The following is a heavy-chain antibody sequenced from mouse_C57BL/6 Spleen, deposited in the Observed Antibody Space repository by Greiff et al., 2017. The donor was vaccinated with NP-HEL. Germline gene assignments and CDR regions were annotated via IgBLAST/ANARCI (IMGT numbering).Heavy chain of an antibody. CDR2: ISDGGSYT. CDR3: ARDDYDYDESYFDY. Sequence: EVQLVESGGGLVKPGGSLKLSCAASGFTFSSYAMSWVRQTPEKRLEWVATISDGGSYTYYPDNVKGRFTISRDNAKNNLYLQMSHLKSEDTAMYYCARDDYDYDESYFDYWGQGTTLTVSS. CDR1: GFTFSSYA. D-gene: IGHD2-4*01. J-gene: IGHJ2*01. V-gene: IGHV5-4*01.